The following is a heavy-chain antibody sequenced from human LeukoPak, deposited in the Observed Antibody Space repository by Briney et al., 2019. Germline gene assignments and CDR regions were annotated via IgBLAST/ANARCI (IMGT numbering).Heavy chain of an antibody. J-gene: IGHJ6*03. V-gene: IGHV1-46*01. CDR3: ARDTYYVWGSPPGYYYYMDV. Sequence: ASVKVSCKASGYTFTSYYMHWVRQAPGQGLEWMGIINPSGGSTSYAQKFRGRVTMTRDTSTSTVYMELSSLRSEDTAVYYCARDTYYVWGSPPGYYYYMDVWGKGTTVTVSS. CDR2: INPSGGST. D-gene: IGHD3-16*01. CDR1: GYTFTSYY.